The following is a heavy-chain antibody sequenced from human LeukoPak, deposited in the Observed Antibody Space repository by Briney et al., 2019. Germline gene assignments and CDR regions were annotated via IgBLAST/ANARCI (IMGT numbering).Heavy chain of an antibody. CDR1: GYTFTSYG. D-gene: IGHD3-10*01. Sequence: ASVKVSCKASGYTFTSYGISWVRQAPGQGLEWMGWISAHNGNTNYAQKLQGRVTMTTDTSTSTAYMELSSLRSEDTAVYYCASAPYYYGSGSYFPPMDVWGKGTTVTVSS. J-gene: IGHJ6*03. CDR3: ASAPYYYGSGSYFPPMDV. V-gene: IGHV1-18*01. CDR2: ISAHNGNT.